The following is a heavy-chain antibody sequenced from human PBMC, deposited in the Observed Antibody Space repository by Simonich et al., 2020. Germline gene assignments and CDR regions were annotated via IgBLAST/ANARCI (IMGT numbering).Heavy chain of an antibody. CDR2: LSADNGNT. V-gene: IGHV1-18*01. CDR3: ARDQGGRAAAATDY. Sequence: QVQLVQSGAEVKKPGASVKVSCKASGYTFTSYGISWGRQAPGQGLEWMGGLSADNGNTNYAQTLQGRVTMTTDTSTSTAYMELRSLRSDDTAVYYCARDQGGRAAAATDYWGQGTLVTVSS. J-gene: IGHJ4*02. D-gene: IGHD6-13*01. CDR1: GYTFTSYG.